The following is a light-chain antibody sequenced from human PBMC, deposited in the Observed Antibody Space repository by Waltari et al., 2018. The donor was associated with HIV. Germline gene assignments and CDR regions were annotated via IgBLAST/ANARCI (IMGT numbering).Light chain of an antibody. CDR3: QSADITGTLGV. CDR1: ALPRQF. V-gene: IGLV3-25*03. J-gene: IGLJ2*01. Sequence: SYELAQPPSVSVSPGQTARLTCSGDALPRQFVYWYQQKPGQAPIVVIYKDSGRPSGIPERFSGFISGTTATLTISAVQAEDEADYYCQSADITGTLGVFGGGTRLTV. CDR2: KDS.